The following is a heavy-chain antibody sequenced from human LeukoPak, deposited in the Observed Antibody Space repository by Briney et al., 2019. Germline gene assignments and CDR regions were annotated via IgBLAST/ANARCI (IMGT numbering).Heavy chain of an antibody. V-gene: IGHV3-23*01. CDR1: GFTFSSYA. CDR3: AKTPSGGSCYCYYFEY. D-gene: IGHD2-15*01. CDR2: ISGSGGST. J-gene: IGHJ4*02. Sequence: GGSLRLSCAASGFTFSSYAMSWVRQAPGKGLEWVSAISGSGGSTYYADSVKGRFTISRDNSKNTLYLQMNSLRAEDTAVYYCAKTPSGGSCYCYYFEYWGQGTLVTVSS.